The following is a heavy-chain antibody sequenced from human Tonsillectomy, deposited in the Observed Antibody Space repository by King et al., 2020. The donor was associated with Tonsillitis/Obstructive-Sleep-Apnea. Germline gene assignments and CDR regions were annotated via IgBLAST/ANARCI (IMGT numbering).Heavy chain of an antibody. D-gene: IGHD4-11*01. CDR2: INASGGST. Sequence: VQLVESGAEVKKPGASVKISCKASGYTFTNYYIHWVRQAPGQGLEWMGLINASGGSTSSAQRFQGRLTMTRDTSTSTVYMELSSLGSEDTAVYYCARGRHDYSNYWGQGTLVTVSS. CDR3: ARGRHDYSNY. V-gene: IGHV1-46*01. J-gene: IGHJ4*02. CDR1: GYTFTNYY.